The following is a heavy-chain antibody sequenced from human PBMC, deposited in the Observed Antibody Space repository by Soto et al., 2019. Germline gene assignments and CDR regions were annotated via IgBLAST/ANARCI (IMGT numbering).Heavy chain of an antibody. CDR3: AKWSDNFDSIGRPLDY. Sequence: ASVKVSCKASGCTFTTYQMHWVRQAPGQGLEWMGIINPSGGSTVYAQKFQGRVTMTRDTSTSTVYMELSSLRSEDTAVYYCAKWSDNFDSIGRPLDYWGQGTLVTVSS. J-gene: IGHJ4*02. D-gene: IGHD3-22*01. CDR2: INPSGGST. V-gene: IGHV1-46*01. CDR1: GCTFTTYQ.